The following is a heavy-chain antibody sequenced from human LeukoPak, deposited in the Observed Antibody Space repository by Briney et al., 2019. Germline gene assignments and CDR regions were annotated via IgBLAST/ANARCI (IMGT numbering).Heavy chain of an antibody. CDR3: ARQSSSSGIDY. CDR1: GGSISSYY. D-gene: IGHD6-6*01. V-gene: IGHV4-59*08. Sequence: SETLSLTCTVSGGSISSYYWSWIRQPPGKGLEWIGCIYYSGSTNYNPSLKSRVTISVDTSKNQFSLKLSSVTAADTAVYYCARQSSSSGIDYWGQGTLVTVSS. CDR2: IYYSGST. J-gene: IGHJ4*02.